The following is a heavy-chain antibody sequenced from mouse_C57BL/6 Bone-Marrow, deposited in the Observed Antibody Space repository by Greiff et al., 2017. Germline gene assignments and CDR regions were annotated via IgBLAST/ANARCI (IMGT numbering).Heavy chain of an antibody. Sequence: VQVVESGPGLVAPSQSLSITCTASGFSLTSYGVSWVRQPPGKGLEWLGVIWGDGSTNYHTALISRPSISKDNSKSQVFLKLNSLQTDDTATYYSAKEERIAEYDYDEYYYAMDYWGQGTSVTVSS. CDR2: IWGDGST. D-gene: IGHD2-4*01. V-gene: IGHV2-3*01. CDR3: AKEERIAEYDYDEYYYAMDY. J-gene: IGHJ4*01. CDR1: GFSLTSYG.